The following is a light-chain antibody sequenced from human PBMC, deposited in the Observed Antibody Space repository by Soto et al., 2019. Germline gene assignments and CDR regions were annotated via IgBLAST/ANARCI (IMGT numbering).Light chain of an antibody. CDR2: GAS. Sequence: EIVMTQSPATLSVSPGERVTLSCTASQSVSSSLAWNQQKPGQAPRLLIYGASTRATGIPARFSGSGSETEFTLTISSLQSEDFAVYYCQQYNNWWTFGQGTKVEIK. CDR1: QSVSSS. CDR3: QQYNNWWT. J-gene: IGKJ1*01. V-gene: IGKV3-15*01.